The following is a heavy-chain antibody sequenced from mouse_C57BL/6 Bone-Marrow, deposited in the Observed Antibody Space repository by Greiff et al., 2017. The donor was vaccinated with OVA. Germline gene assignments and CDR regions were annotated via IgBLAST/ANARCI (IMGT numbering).Heavy chain of an antibody. J-gene: IGHJ1*01. Sequence: QVQLQQPGAELVRPGTSVKLSCKASGYTFTSYWMHWVKQRPGQGLEWIGVIDPSDSYTNYNQKFKGKATLTVDTSSSTAYMQLSSLTSEDSAVYYCARFGSIYEWYFDVWGAETTVTVSS. CDR3: ARFGSIYEWYFDV. V-gene: IGHV1-59*01. D-gene: IGHD5-1*01. CDR1: GYTFTSYW. CDR2: IDPSDSYT.